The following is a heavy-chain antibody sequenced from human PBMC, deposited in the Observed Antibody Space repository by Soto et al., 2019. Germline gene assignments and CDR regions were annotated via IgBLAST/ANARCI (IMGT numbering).Heavy chain of an antibody. CDR3: ARVNWGYDGMDV. D-gene: IGHD7-27*01. J-gene: IGHJ6*02. CDR2: TYYRSKWYN. Sequence: SQALSLTCAISGYSVSLNSAACNWIRQSPSRGLEWLGRTYYRSKWYNDYAVSVKSRITINPDTSKNQFSLQLNSVTPEDTAVYYCARVNWGYDGMDVWGQGTTVTVS. CDR1: GYSVSLNSAA. V-gene: IGHV6-1*01.